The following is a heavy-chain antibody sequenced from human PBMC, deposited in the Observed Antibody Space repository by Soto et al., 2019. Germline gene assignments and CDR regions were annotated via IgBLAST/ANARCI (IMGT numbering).Heavy chain of an antibody. D-gene: IGHD2-15*01. J-gene: IGHJ4*02. V-gene: IGHV3-7*01. CDR2: INQDGSEK. Sequence: LRLSCAASGFFFRSYWMIWVRQAPGKGLEWVANINQDGSEKYYVDSVRGRFIISRDNAENSLYLQMNSLRAEDTALYYCARDGVAAGLYLDNWGQGTQVTVS. CDR1: GFFFRSYW. CDR3: ARDGVAAGLYLDN.